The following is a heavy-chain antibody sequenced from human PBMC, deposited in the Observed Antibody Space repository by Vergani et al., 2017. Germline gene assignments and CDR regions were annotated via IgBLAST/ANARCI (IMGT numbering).Heavy chain of an antibody. Sequence: QVQLVESGGGVVQPGRSLRLSCAASGFTFSSYAMHWVRHAPGKGLEWVAVISYDGSNKYYADSVKGRFTISRDNSKNTLYLQMNSLRAEDTAVYYCARVEIAARTKGGDFDYWGQGTLVTVSS. CDR3: ARVEIAARTKGGDFDY. J-gene: IGHJ4*02. V-gene: IGHV3-30*01. D-gene: IGHD6-6*01. CDR1: GFTFSSYA. CDR2: ISYDGSNK.